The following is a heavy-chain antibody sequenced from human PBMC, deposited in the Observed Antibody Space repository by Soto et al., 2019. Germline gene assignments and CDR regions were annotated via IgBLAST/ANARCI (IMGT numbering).Heavy chain of an antibody. V-gene: IGHV3-30*18. Sequence: QVQLAESGGGVVQPGRSLRLSCAASGFTFSSYAMHWVRQAPGKGLEWVAVISYDGSNKFHADSVKGRFTISRDNSKTTLYLQMNSLRAADTAVYYCAKSDLYYYYGMDVWGQGTTVTVSS. J-gene: IGHJ6*02. CDR1: GFTFSSYA. CDR3: AKSDLYYYYGMDV. CDR2: ISYDGSNK.